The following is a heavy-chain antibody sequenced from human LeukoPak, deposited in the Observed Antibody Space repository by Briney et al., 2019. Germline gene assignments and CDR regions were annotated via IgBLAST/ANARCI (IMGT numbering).Heavy chain of an antibody. CDR2: IRYDGSNK. Sequence: GGSLRLSCAASGFTFSSYGMHWVRQAPGKGLEWVAFIRYDGSNKYYADSVKGRFTISRDNSKNTLYLQMSSLRAEDTAVYYCAKEYYDFWSGYEERAGYLTNWGQGTLVTVSS. CDR1: GFTFSSYG. D-gene: IGHD3-3*01. J-gene: IGHJ4*02. CDR3: AKEYYDFWSGYEERAGYLTN. V-gene: IGHV3-30*02.